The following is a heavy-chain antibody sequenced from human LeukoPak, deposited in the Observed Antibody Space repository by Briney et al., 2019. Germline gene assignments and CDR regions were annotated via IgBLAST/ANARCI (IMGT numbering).Heavy chain of an antibody. CDR1: GFTFSSYS. V-gene: IGHV3-23*01. J-gene: IGHJ5*02. CDR3: AKGTTIFGVVITPNWFDP. CDR2: ISGSGGST. D-gene: IGHD3-3*01. Sequence: GGSLRLSCAASGFTFSSYSMNWVRQAPGKGLEWVSAISGSGGSTYYADSVKGRFTISRDNSKNTLYLQMNSLRAEDTAVYYCAKGTTIFGVVITPNWFDPWGQGTLVTVSS.